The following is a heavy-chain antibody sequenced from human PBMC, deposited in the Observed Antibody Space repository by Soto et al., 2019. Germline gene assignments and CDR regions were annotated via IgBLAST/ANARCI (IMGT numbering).Heavy chain of an antibody. CDR3: ARGAHYYDSRRAYFDY. CDR2: ISYDGSNK. CDR1: GFTFSSYA. J-gene: IGHJ4*02. Sequence: VGSLRLSCAASGFTFSSYAMHWVRQAPGKGLEWVAVISYDGSNKYYADSVKGRFTISRDNSKNTLYLQMNSLRAEDTAVYYCARGAHYYDSRRAYFDYWGQGTLVTVSS. V-gene: IGHV3-30-3*01. D-gene: IGHD3-22*01.